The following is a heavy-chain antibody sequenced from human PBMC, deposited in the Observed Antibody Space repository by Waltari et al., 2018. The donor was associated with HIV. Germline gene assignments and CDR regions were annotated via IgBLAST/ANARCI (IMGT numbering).Heavy chain of an antibody. V-gene: IGHV4-31*02. J-gene: IGHJ3*02. Sequence: SSGGYYWSWIRQHPGKGLEWIGYIYYSGSTYYNPSLKSRVTISVDTSKNQFSLKLSSVTAADTAVYYCARVSPIRADYYDSSGYHSYAFDIWGQGTMVTVSS. CDR2: IYYSGST. CDR1: SSGGYY. D-gene: IGHD3-22*01. CDR3: ARVSPIRADYYDSSGYHSYAFDI.